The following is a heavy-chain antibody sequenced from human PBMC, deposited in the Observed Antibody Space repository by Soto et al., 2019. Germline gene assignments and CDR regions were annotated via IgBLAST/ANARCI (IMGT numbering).Heavy chain of an antibody. CDR3: ARGGGSSLFDY. CDR1: GDTFTRYY. Sequence: QVQLEQSGAEVKEPGASVRVSCKLSGDTFTRYYIHWVRLAPGQGLEWMGRINCNSGDRKYAQSFQGRVTVTRDTSINTAYMDLSRLRSDDTAVYYCARGGGSSLFDYWGQGILVTVSS. V-gene: IGHV1-2*06. J-gene: IGHJ4*02. CDR2: INCNSGDR. D-gene: IGHD2-2*01.